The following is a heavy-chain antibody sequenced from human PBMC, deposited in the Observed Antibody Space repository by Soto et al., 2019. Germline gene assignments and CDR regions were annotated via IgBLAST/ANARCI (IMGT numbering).Heavy chain of an antibody. CDR1: GFTFSNCG. CDR3: ARCSRNSCYSYGLDV. D-gene: IGHD2-15*01. Sequence: PGGSLRLSCAASGFTFSNCGMNWVRQTPGKGLEWVSYISDSGATKHYADSVKGRFTISRDNGKDSLYLQMNSLRDEDTAVYFCARCSRNSCYSYGLDVWDQGTTVTVSS. V-gene: IGHV3-48*02. CDR2: ISDSGATK. J-gene: IGHJ6*02.